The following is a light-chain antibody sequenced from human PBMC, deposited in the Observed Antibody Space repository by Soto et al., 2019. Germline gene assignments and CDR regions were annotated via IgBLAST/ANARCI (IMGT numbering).Light chain of an antibody. CDR2: DVS. CDR1: QSMSNG. V-gene: IGKV1-5*01. J-gene: IGKJ1*01. CDR3: QQYNSYQWT. Sequence: DIQMTQSPSTLSASVGDRVTITCRASQSMSNGFAWYQQKPGKAPKLLIYDVSRFESGVPSRFSGSGSGTEFPLTISSLQPDDFATYYCQQYNSYQWTFGQGTKVEIK.